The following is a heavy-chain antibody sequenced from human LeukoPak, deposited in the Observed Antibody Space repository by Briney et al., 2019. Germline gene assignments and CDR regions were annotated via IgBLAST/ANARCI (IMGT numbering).Heavy chain of an antibody. D-gene: IGHD4-23*01. J-gene: IGHJ4*02. CDR2: INPSGGST. CDR1: GYTFTSYY. CDR3: ARVSIPHDYGGTGFDY. Sequence: ASVKVSCKASGYTFTSYYMHWVRQAPGQGLEWMGIINPSGGSTSYAQKFQGRVTMTRDTSTSTVYMELSSLRSEDTAVYYCARVSIPHDYGGTGFDYWGQGTLVTVSS. V-gene: IGHV1-46*01.